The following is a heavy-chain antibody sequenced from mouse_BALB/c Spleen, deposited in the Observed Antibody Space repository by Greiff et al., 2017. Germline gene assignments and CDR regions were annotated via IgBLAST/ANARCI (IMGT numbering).Heavy chain of an antibody. CDR1: GFTFSDYY. V-gene: IGHV5-4*02. J-gene: IGHJ3*01. CDR3: ARDRGYRTGFAY. D-gene: IGHD2-14*01. Sequence: EVNLVESGGGLVKPGGSLKLSCAASGFTFSDYYMYWVRQTPEKRLEWVATISDGGSYTYYPDSVKGRFTISRDNAKNNLYLQMSSLKSEDTAMYYCARDRGYRTGFAYWGQGTLVTVSA. CDR2: ISDGGSYT.